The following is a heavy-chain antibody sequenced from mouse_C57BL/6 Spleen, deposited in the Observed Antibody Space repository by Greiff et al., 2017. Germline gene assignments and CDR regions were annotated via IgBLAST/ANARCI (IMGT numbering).Heavy chain of an antibody. J-gene: IGHJ2*01. V-gene: IGHV5-6*02. CDR3: ARTSVMVTIDY. Sequence: DVKLVESGGDLVKPGGSLKLSCAASGFTFSSYGMSWVRQTPDKRLEWVATISSGGSYTYYPDSVKGRFTISRDNAKNTLYLQMSSLKSEDTAMYYCARTSVMVTIDYWGQGTTLTVSS. CDR2: ISSGGSYT. D-gene: IGHD2-2*01. CDR1: GFTFSSYG.